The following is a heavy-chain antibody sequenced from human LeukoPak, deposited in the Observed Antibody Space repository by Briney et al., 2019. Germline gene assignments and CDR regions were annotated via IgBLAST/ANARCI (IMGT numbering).Heavy chain of an antibody. CDR2: IYGGGSTTYNPSP. D-gene: IGHD3-16*01. Sequence: SETPSLTCIVSGGSISSYFWNWIRQPAGKGLEWIGKIYGGGSTTYNPSPNYNPSLKSRVTMSMDTSNNEFSLSLTSVTAADTAVYYCARDLGWGSPVAYWGQGILVTVSS. CDR1: GGSISSYF. V-gene: IGHV4-4*07. CDR3: ARDLGWGSPVAY. J-gene: IGHJ4*02.